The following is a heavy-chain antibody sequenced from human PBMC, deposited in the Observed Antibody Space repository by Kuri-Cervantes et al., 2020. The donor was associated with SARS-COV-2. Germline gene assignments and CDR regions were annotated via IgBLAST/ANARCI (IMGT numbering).Heavy chain of an antibody. CDR1: GFTFSSYG. J-gene: IGHJ4*02. Sequence: GGSLRLSCAASGFTFSSYGMHWVRQAPGKGLEWVAVIWYDGSNKYYADSVKGRFTISRDNPKNTLYLQMNSLSAEDTAVYYCAGEKEPLTWGQGTMVTVSS. CDR3: AGEKEPLT. D-gene: IGHD1-14*01. V-gene: IGHV3-33*01. CDR2: IWYDGSNK.